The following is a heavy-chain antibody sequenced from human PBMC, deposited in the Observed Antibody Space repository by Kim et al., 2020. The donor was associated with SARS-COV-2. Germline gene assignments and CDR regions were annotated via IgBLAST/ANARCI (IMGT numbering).Heavy chain of an antibody. V-gene: IGHV3-66*01. D-gene: IGHD1-26*01. CDR3: ARGRYPSALTFDI. J-gene: IGHJ3*02. Sequence: SAPSVQARFPIPRDNSKNTLYLQMTALTAADPAVYYCARGRYPSALTFDIWGQGTLVTVSS.